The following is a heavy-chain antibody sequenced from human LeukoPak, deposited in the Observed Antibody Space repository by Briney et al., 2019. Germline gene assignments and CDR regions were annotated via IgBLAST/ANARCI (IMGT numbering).Heavy chain of an antibody. CDR1: GFSFSSYG. D-gene: IGHD5-24*01. CDR2: ISYDGRNK. CDR3: ASEDGHNPNLGFDY. V-gene: IGHV3-30*03. Sequence: GGSLRLSCAASGFSFSSYGMHWVRQAPGKGLEWVAVISYDGRNKYYADSVKGRFTISRDTSKSTLYLQMNSLRAEDTAVYYCASEDGHNPNLGFDYWGQGTLVTVSS. J-gene: IGHJ4*02.